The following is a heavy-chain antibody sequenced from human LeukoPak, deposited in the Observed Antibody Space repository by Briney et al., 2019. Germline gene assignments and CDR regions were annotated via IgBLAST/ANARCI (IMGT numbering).Heavy chain of an antibody. J-gene: IGHJ5*02. Sequence: GESLHISSKCSVYSFTSYWIGGVRQMPGKGLGWMGIIYPGDSDTRYSPSFQGQVTISADKSISTDYLQWSSLKASDTAMYYCARHKAVAGWRFDPWGEGTLVTVSS. CDR1: VYSFTSYW. V-gene: IGHV5-51*01. CDR2: IYPGDSDT. CDR3: ARHKAVAGWRFDP. D-gene: IGHD6-19*01.